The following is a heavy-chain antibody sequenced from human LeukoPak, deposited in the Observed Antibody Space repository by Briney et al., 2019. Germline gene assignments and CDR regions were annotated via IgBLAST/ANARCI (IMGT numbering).Heavy chain of an antibody. J-gene: IGHJ3*02. CDR2: INHSGST. CDR3: ARDDGSGWYRGAFDI. Sequence: PSETLSLTCAVYGGSFSGYYWSWIRQPPGKGLEWIGEINHSGSTNYNPSLKSRVTISVDTSKNQFSLKLSSVTAADTAVYYCARDDGSGWYRGAFDIWGQGTMVTVSS. D-gene: IGHD6-19*01. CDR1: GGSFSGYY. V-gene: IGHV4-34*01.